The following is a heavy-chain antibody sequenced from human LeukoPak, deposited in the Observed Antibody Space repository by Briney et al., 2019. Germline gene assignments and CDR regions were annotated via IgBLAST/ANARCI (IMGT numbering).Heavy chain of an antibody. CDR2: ISSSGSTI. CDR1: GFTFSDYY. CDR3: ARDAVLRYFDWLVPWFDP. J-gene: IGHJ5*02. V-gene: IGHV3-11*04. D-gene: IGHD3-9*01. Sequence: PGGSLRLSCAASGFTFSDYYISWIRQAPGKGLEWVSYISSSGSTIYYADSVKGRFTISRDNAKNSLYLQMNSLRAEDTAVYYCARDAVLRYFDWLVPWFDPWGQGTLVTVSS.